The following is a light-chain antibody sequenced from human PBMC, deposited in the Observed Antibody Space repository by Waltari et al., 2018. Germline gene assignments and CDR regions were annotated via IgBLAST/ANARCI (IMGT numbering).Light chain of an antibody. V-gene: IGLV2-23*02. J-gene: IGLJ2*01. CDR1: SRDVGNYKS. CDR3: SSYAGSSKGV. CDR2: AVS. Sequence: QSALTQPASVSGSPGQSITISCTGTSRDVGNYKSVSWYQQHPGKAPKLLIYAVSKRPSGVSDRFSGSKSGDMASLTISGLQPEDEAEYFCSSYAGSSKGVFGGGTKVTVL.